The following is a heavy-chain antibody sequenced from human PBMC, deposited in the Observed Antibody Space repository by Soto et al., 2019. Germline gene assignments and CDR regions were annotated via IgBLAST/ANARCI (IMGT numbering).Heavy chain of an antibody. D-gene: IGHD5-18*01. Sequence: SLTCTVSVGSVSSVDYYWSWIRQPPGKGLEWIGYIYYSGSTNYNPSLKSRVSISLDTSKDQFSLRLTSVTAADTAVYYCARIPVDTYMINWFDPWGKGPLVTVSS. CDR1: VGSVSSVDYY. CDR3: ARIPVDTYMINWFDP. V-gene: IGHV4-61*08. CDR2: IYYSGST. J-gene: IGHJ5*02.